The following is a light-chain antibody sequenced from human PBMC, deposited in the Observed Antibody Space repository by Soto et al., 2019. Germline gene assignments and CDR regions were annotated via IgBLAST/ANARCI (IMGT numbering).Light chain of an antibody. V-gene: IGLV1-40*01. CDR3: QSYDSSLSAPV. Sequence: QSVLTQPPSVSGAPGQRVTISCTGSSSNIGAGYDVHWYQQLPGTAPKLLIYGNSNRPSGVPDRFSGSKSGTSASLAITGLHAEDEADYYCQSYDSSLSAPVFGTGTKLTVL. CDR1: SSNIGAGYD. J-gene: IGLJ1*01. CDR2: GNS.